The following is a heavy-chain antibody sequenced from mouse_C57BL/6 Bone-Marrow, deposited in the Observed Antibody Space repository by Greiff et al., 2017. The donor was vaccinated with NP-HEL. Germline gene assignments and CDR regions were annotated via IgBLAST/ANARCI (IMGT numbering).Heavy chain of an antibody. J-gene: IGHJ4*01. Sequence: QVQLQQPGAELVKPGASVKMSCKASGYTFTSYWITWVKQRPGQGLEWIGDIYPGSGSTNYTEKFKSKATLTVDTSSSTAYMQLSSLTSEDSAVYYCARSGYGLPYYYAMDYWGQGTSVTVSS. CDR3: ARSGYGLPYYYAMDY. D-gene: IGHD2-10*02. CDR2: IYPGSGST. V-gene: IGHV1-55*01. CDR1: GYTFTSYW.